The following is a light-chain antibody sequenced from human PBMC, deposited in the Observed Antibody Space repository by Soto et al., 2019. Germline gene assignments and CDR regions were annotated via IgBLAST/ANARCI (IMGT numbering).Light chain of an antibody. CDR3: SSYTCSSTVV. V-gene: IGLV2-14*01. CDR1: SSDVGGYNY. CDR2: DVS. J-gene: IGLJ2*01. Sequence: QSALTQPASVSGSPGQSITISCTGTSSDVGGYNYVSWYQQHPGKAPKLMIYDVSNWPSGVSNRFSGSKSGNTASLTISGLQAEDEADYYCSSYTCSSTVVFGGGTKLTVL.